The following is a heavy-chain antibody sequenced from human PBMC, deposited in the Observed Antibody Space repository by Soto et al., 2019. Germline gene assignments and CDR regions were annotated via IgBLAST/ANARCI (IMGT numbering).Heavy chain of an antibody. CDR3: AREALRNNAFDF. D-gene: IGHD4-17*01. CDR2: INAGNGNT. J-gene: IGHJ3*01. CDR1: GYTFTSYA. V-gene: IGHV1-3*01. Sequence: ASVKVSCKASGYTFTSYAMHWVRQAPGQRLEWMGWINAGNGNTKYSQKFQGRVTITRDTSASTAYMELSSLRSEDTAVYYCAREALRNNAFDFWGQGTMVTVSS.